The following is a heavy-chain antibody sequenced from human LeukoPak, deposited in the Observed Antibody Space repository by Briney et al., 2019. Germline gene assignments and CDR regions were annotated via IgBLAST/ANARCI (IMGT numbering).Heavy chain of an antibody. Sequence: ASVKVSCKASGYTFTGYYMHWVRQAPGRGLEWMGWINPNSGGTNYAQKFQGRVTMTRDTSISTAYMELSRLRSDDTAVYYCARVGGWHDAFDIWGQGTMVTVSS. CDR1: GYTFTGYY. CDR3: ARVGGWHDAFDI. CDR2: INPNSGGT. J-gene: IGHJ3*02. V-gene: IGHV1-2*02. D-gene: IGHD6-19*01.